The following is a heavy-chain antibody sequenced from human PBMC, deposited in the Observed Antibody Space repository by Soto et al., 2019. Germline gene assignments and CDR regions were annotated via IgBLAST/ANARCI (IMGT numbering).Heavy chain of an antibody. Sequence: VGSLRLSCAASGFILSSYAIHWVRQAPGKGLEWVTLTLHDESISYYTESVKGRFTISRDMSKNTLYLQMNSLRPEDTAIYYCAKEPIYFGPGSSLSYYYYGLDVWGQGTTVTVS. D-gene: IGHD3-10*01. CDR2: TLHDESIS. CDR3: AKEPIYFGPGSSLSYYYYGLDV. V-gene: IGHV3-30*18. CDR1: GFILSSYA. J-gene: IGHJ6*02.